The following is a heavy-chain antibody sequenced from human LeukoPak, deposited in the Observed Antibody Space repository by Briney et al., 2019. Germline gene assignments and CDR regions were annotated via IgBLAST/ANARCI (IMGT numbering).Heavy chain of an antibody. V-gene: IGHV4-61*01. CDR1: GGSVSSNSNY. Sequence: KPSETLSLTCTVSGGSVSSNSNYWSWIRQPPGKGLEWIGYNTYFGSASYNPSLKSRVTISVDTSKNQFSLKLSSVTAADTVVYYCARDTPGGYDFWWFDPWGQGTLVTVSS. J-gene: IGHJ5*02. CDR2: NTYFGSA. CDR3: ARDTPGGYDFWWFDP. D-gene: IGHD5-12*01.